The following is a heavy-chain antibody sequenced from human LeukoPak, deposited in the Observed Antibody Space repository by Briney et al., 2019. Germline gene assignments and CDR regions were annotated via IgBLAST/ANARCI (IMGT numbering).Heavy chain of an antibody. Sequence: PSETLSLTCAVYGGSFSGHYWSWIRQSPGKGLEWIGEILHSGGTNYNPSLKSRVTMSEDPSKNQFSLKLRSVTAADTAVYYCARGFTLQYYDFSDYYFDSWGRGTLVTVSS. CDR1: GGSFSGHY. CDR2: ILHSGGT. J-gene: IGHJ4*02. CDR3: ARGFTLQYYDFSDYYFDS. V-gene: IGHV4-34*01. D-gene: IGHD3-22*01.